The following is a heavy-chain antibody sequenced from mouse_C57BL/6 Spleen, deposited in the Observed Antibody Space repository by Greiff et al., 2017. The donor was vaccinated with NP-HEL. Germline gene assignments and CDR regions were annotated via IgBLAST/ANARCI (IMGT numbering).Heavy chain of an antibody. V-gene: IGHV5-2*01. Sequence: DVKLVESGGGLVQPGESLKLSCESNEYEFPSPDMSWVRKTPEKRLELVAAINSDGGSTYYPDTMERRFIISRDNTKKTLYLQMSSLRSDDTALYYCTRHDDYYAMDYWGQGTSVTVSS. CDR1: EYEFPSPD. CDR2: INSDGGST. D-gene: IGHD2-3*01. J-gene: IGHJ4*01. CDR3: TRHDDYYAMDY.